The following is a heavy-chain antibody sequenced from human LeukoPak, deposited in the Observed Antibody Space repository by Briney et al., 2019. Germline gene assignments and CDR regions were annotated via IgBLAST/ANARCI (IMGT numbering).Heavy chain of an antibody. J-gene: IGHJ6*04. CDR2: INSDGSST. D-gene: IGHD3-9*01. V-gene: IGHV3-74*01. CDR1: GFTFSSYW. CDR3: ARGNYDILTGSGNYYYGMDV. Sequence: GGSLRLSCAASGFTFSSYWMHWVRQAPGKGLVWVSRINSDGSSTSYADSVKGRFTISRDNAKNTLYRQMNSLRAEDTAVYYCARGNYDILTGSGNYYYGMDVWGKGTTVTVSS.